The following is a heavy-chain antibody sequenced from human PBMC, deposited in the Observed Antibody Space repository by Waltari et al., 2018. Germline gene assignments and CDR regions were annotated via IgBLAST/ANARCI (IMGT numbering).Heavy chain of an antibody. CDR3: AKEVVDVVEVPAAIQSSQVRHYYYYGMDV. Sequence: QVRLVESGGGVVQPGRSLRLSCAASGFTFSRSGMHWVRQAPGKGLEWVSVISYDGSNKYYEDSVKGRFTISRDNSKNTLYLQMNSLRAEDTAVYYCAKEVVDVVEVPAAIQSSQVRHYYYYGMDVWDQGP. CDR1: GFTFSRSG. D-gene: IGHD2-2*01. CDR2: ISYDGSNK. V-gene: IGHV3-30*18. J-gene: IGHJ6*02.